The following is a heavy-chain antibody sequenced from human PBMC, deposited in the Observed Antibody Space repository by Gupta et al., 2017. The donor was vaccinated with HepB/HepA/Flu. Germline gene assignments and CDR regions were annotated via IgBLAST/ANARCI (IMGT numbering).Heavy chain of an antibody. Sequence: QVQLVESGGGVVQPGRSLRLSCAASGFTFSSYGMHWVRQAPGKGLEWVAVISYDGSNKYYADSVKGRFTISRDNSKNTLYLQMNSLRAEDTAVYYCAKASVDTAMALDYWGQGTLVTVSS. CDR1: GFTFSSYG. CDR2: ISYDGSNK. J-gene: IGHJ4*02. CDR3: AKASVDTAMALDY. V-gene: IGHV3-30*18. D-gene: IGHD5-18*01.